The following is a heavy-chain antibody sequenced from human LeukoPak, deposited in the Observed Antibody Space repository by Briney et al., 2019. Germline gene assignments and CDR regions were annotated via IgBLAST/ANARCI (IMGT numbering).Heavy chain of an antibody. J-gene: IGHJ4*02. D-gene: IGHD3-16*02. Sequence: SETLSLTCAVYGGSFSGYYWSWIRQPPGKGLEWIGEINHSGSTNYIPSLKSRVTISVDTSKNQFSLKLSSVTAADTAVYYCARGRAYDYVWGSYRSISIFDYWGQGTLVTVSS. CDR2: INHSGST. CDR1: GGSFSGYY. V-gene: IGHV4-34*01. CDR3: ARGRAYDYVWGSYRSISIFDY.